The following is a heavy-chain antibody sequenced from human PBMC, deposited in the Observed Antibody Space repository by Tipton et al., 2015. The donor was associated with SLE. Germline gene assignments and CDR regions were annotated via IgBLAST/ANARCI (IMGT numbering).Heavy chain of an antibody. CDR3: ARDVGDTIFGVVIRPPDY. D-gene: IGHD3-3*01. V-gene: IGHV3-7*01. CDR2: IKQDGSEK. J-gene: IGHJ4*02. Sequence: SLRLSCAASGFTFSSYWMSWVRQAPGKGLEWVANIKQDGSEKYYVDSVKGRFTISRDNAKNSLYLQMNSLRAEDTAVYYCARDVGDTIFGVVIRPPDYWGQGTLVTVSS. CDR1: GFTFSSYW.